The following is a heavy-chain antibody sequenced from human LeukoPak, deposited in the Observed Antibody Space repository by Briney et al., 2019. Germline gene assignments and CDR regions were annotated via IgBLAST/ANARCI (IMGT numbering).Heavy chain of an antibody. CDR3: ARDRAVGWFDP. Sequence: PSETLSLTCTVSGGSISSSSYYWGWIRQPPGKGLEWIGYIYYSGSTNYNPSLKSRVTISVDTSKNQFSLKLSSVTAADTAAYYCARDRAVGWFDPWGQGTLVTVSS. V-gene: IGHV4-61*01. CDR2: IYYSGST. CDR1: GGSISSSSYY. J-gene: IGHJ5*02.